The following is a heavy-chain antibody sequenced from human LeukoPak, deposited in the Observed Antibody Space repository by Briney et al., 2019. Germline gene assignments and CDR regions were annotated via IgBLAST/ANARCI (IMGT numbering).Heavy chain of an antibody. D-gene: IGHD2-15*01. CDR2: MYPNSGNT. Sequence: WASVTVSCKASGYTFTSYDINWVRQATGQGLEWMGWMYPNSGNTGYAQKFQGRVTITRNTSISTAYMELSSLRAEDTAVYYCARDNCSGGSCYSSGGDYWGQGTLVTVSS. V-gene: IGHV1-8*03. CDR1: GYTFTSYD. J-gene: IGHJ4*02. CDR3: ARDNCSGGSCYSSGGDY.